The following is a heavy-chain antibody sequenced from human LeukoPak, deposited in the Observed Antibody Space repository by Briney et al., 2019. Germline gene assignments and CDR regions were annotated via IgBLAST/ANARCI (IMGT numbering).Heavy chain of an antibody. CDR1: GGSFSGYY. V-gene: IGHV4-34*01. CDR3: ARGAAGDDFSY. J-gene: IGHJ4*02. CDR2: INHSGST. Sequence: PSETLSLTCAVYGGSFSGYYWSWIRQPPGKGLEWIGEINHSGSTNYNPSLKSRVTISVDTSKNQFSLKLSSVTAADTAVYYCARGAAGDDFSYWGQGTLVTVSS. D-gene: IGHD6-13*01.